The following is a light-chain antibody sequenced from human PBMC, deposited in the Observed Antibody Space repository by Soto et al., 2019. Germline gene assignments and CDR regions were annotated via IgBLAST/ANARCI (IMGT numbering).Light chain of an antibody. V-gene: IGKV3-20*01. J-gene: IGKJ4*01. CDR1: QSFSSNS. CDR2: AAS. CDR3: QYYGSSPLT. Sequence: EMVLTQSPGTLSLSPGERATLSCTASQSFSSNSLGCYQQKPGQAPRLLIYAASIRATGIPDRFSGSGSGTDFTLTISRLEPEDFAIYYCQYYGSSPLTFGGGTKVDIK.